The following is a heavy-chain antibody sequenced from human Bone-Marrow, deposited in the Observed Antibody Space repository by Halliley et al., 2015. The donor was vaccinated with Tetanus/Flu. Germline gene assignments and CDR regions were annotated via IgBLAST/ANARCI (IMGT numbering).Heavy chain of an antibody. CDR2: VSGSDART. CDR3: AKGGHDDYGAS. V-gene: IGHV3-23*01. J-gene: IGHJ5*02. D-gene: IGHD4-17*01. Sequence: LEWVSAVSGSDARTYYADSGKGRFTTSRDNAKNTVSLQMDNLRADDTAVYYCAKGGHDDYGASWGQGSLVIVSS.